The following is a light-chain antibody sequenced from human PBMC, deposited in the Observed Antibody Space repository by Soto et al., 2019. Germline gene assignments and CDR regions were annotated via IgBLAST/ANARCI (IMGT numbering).Light chain of an antibody. Sequence: EFMLTQSPCTLSLSPGERATLSCRASQTVRTNYLACYQQKPGQAPRLLIYGASNRATGIPARFSGGGCGTDFLLTISRLEPEDFAVYYCQQCSSSPLTFGGGTKVDIK. CDR1: QTVRTNY. CDR2: GAS. CDR3: QQCSSSPLT. J-gene: IGKJ4*01. V-gene: IGKV3-20*01.